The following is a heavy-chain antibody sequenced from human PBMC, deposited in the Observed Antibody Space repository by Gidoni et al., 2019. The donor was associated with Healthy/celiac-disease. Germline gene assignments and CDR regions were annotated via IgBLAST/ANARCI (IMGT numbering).Heavy chain of an antibody. CDR3: TRPRSRGFRFDAFDI. V-gene: IGHV3-49*05. J-gene: IGHJ3*02. CDR2: IRSKAYGGKT. Sequence: EVQLVESGGGLVKPGRSLRLSCPASGFTFGDYAMSWFRQAPGKGLEWVGFIRSKAYGGKTEYAASVKGRFTIARDDSKRIAYLQMNSLKTEDTAVYYCTRPRSRGFRFDAFDIWGQGTMVTVSS. CDR1: GFTFGDYA.